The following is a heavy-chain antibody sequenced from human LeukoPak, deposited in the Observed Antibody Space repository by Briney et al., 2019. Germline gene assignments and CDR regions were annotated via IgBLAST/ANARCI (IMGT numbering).Heavy chain of an antibody. Sequence: ASVKVSCKASGYTFTSYYMHWVRQAPGQGLEWMGWINTNTGNPTYAQGFTGRFVFSLDTSVSTAYLQISSLKAEDTAVYYCARLGYYDSSGPFYYYGMDVWGQGTTVTVSS. V-gene: IGHV7-4-1*02. J-gene: IGHJ6*02. D-gene: IGHD3-22*01. CDR2: INTNTGNP. CDR3: ARLGYYDSSGPFYYYGMDV. CDR1: GYTFTSYY.